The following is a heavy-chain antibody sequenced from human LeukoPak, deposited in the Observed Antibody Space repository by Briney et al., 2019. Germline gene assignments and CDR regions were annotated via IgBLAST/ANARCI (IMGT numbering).Heavy chain of an antibody. V-gene: IGHV3-48*01. J-gene: IGHJ4*02. D-gene: IGHD2-2*01. CDR3: ARALGYCSSASCYYFDN. CDR1: GFSFRSYA. Sequence: GGSLRLSCAASGFSFRSYAMSWVRQAPGKGLEWVSYISSRSSTIYYADSVKGRFTISRDNAKNSLYLQMNSLRAEDTAVCYCARALGYCSSASCYYFDNWGQGTLVTVSS. CDR2: ISSRSSTI.